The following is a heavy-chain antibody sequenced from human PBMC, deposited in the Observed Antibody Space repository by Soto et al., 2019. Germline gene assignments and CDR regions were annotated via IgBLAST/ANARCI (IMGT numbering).Heavy chain of an antibody. Sequence: ASVKVSCKASGYTFPGYYMHWVRQAPGQGLEWMGIINPSGGSTSYAQKFQGRVTMTRDTSTSTVYMELSSLRSEDTAVYYCARISYYDSTGQNRNALDIWGPGTIVTV. J-gene: IGHJ3*02. CDR2: INPSGGST. CDR3: ARISYYDSTGQNRNALDI. CDR1: GYTFPGYY. D-gene: IGHD3-22*01. V-gene: IGHV1-46*01.